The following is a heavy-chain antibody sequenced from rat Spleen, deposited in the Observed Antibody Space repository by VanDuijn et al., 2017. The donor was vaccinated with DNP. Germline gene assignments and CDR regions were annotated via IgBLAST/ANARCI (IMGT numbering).Heavy chain of an antibody. J-gene: IGHJ1*01. D-gene: IGHD1-9*01. CDR1: GYSITSNY. CDR2: INYSGST. CDR3: ARGVSSYYGYNSYWYFDF. Sequence: EVRLQESGPGLVQPSQSLSLTCSVTGYSITSNYWAWIRTFPGNKMEWIGYINYSGSTGYNPSLKSRISITRDTSKNQFFLQLNSVTSEDTATYYCARGVSSYYGYNSYWYFDFWGPGTMVTVSS. V-gene: IGHV3-1*01.